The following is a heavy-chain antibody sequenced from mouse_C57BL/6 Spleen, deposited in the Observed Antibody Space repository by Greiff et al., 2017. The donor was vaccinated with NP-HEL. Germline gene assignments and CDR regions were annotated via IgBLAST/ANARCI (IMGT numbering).Heavy chain of an antibody. CDR3: ARSDDYDDFDY. J-gene: IGHJ2*01. CDR1: GYTFTDYY. CDR2: INPNNGGT. Sequence: VQLKESGPELVKPGASVKISCKASGYTFTDYYMNWVKQSHGKSLEWIGDINPNNGGTSYNQKFKGKATLTVDKSSSTAYMELRSLTSEDSAVYYCARSDDYDDFDYWGQGTTLTVSS. V-gene: IGHV1-26*01. D-gene: IGHD2-4*01.